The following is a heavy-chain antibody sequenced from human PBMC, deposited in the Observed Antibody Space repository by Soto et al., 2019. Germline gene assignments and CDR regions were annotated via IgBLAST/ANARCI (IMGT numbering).Heavy chain of an antibody. CDR2: IIPIFGTA. V-gene: IGHV1-69*13. CDR1: GGTFSSYA. J-gene: IGHJ5*02. D-gene: IGHD1-26*01. Sequence: GASVKVSCKASGGTFSSYAVSWVRQAPGQGLEWMGGIIPIFGTANYAQKFQGRVTITADESTSTAYMELSSLRSEDTAVYYCAVPRGGSHYDWFDPWGQGTLVTVSS. CDR3: AVPRGGSHYDWFDP.